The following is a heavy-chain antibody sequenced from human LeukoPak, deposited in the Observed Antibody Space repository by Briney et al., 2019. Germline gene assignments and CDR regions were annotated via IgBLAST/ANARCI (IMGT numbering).Heavy chain of an antibody. V-gene: IGHV1-24*01. CDR3: AARSIAAAGTGLGY. CDR1: GYTLTELS. Sequence: ASVKVSCKVSGYTLTELSMHWVRQAPGKGLEWMGGFDPEDGETIYAQKFQGRVTMTEDTSTDTAYIELSSLRSEDTAVYYCAARSIAAAGTGLGYWGQGTLVTVSS. D-gene: IGHD6-13*01. CDR2: FDPEDGET. J-gene: IGHJ4*02.